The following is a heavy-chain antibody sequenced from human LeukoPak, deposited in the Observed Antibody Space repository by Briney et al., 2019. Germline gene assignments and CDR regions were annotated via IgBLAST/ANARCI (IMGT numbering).Heavy chain of an antibody. D-gene: IGHD4-17*01. CDR2: IYSGRGT. Sequence: PGGSLRLSCAASGFIVSSNYMSWVRQAPGKGLEWVSVIYSGRGTNYADSVKGRFTISRDNAKNSLYLQMNSLRAEDTAVYYCARDYGDYLPFDPWGQGTLVTVSS. V-gene: IGHV3-66*01. J-gene: IGHJ5*02. CDR3: ARDYGDYLPFDP. CDR1: GFIVSSNY.